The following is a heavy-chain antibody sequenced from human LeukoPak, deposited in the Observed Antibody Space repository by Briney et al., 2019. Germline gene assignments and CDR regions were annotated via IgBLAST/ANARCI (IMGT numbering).Heavy chain of an antibody. Sequence: PGGSLRLSCVASGFTFSNYWLSWVRQAPGKGLECVANIKEDGSEKYYVDSVKGRFTISRDNAKNSLYLQMNSLRAEDTAVYYWARQGDDYWGHGTLVTVSS. D-gene: IGHD3-16*01. CDR3: ARQGDDY. CDR1: GFTFSNYW. CDR2: IKEDGSEK. V-gene: IGHV3-7*01. J-gene: IGHJ4*01.